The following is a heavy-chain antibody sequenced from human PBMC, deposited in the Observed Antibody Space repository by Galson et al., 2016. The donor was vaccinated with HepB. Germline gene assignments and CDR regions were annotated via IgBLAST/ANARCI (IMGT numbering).Heavy chain of an antibody. D-gene: IGHD5-18*01. CDR2: ISGSGGGT. V-gene: IGHV3-23*01. Sequence: SLRLSCAASGFTLSTHSVNWVRQAPGKGLEWVSVISGSGGGTAYADSVTGRFTISRDNSNNTLYLQMNILRAEDTAVYYCAQARRYNHDAFDIWGQGTMVTVSS. CDR3: AQARRYNHDAFDI. CDR1: GFTLSTHS. J-gene: IGHJ3*02.